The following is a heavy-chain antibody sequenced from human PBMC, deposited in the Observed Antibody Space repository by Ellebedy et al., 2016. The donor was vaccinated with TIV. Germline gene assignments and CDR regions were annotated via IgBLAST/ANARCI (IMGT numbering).Heavy chain of an antibody. CDR2: IRQDGSDE. J-gene: IGHJ4*02. Sequence: GGSLRLXXAASGFTYGAYWMGWVRQAPGKGLEWVANIRQDGSDEYYVDFVKGRLSISGDTAKKSMYLQMNSLRDEDTAVYYCAMYYDYSSGYYTGIDSWGQGTLVTVSS. V-gene: IGHV3-7*03. CDR1: GFTYGAYW. D-gene: IGHD3-3*01. CDR3: AMYYDYSSGYYTGIDS.